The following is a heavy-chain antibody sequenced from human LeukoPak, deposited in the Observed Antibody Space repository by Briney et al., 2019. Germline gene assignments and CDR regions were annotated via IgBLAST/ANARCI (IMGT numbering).Heavy chain of an antibody. J-gene: IGHJ4*02. CDR1: GLTFRNVW. Sequence: GGSLRLSCAASGLTFRNVWMSWVRQAPGKGLEWVGRIKSISDVWTEDYAAPVRGRLTISRNDSKNTLYLQMNSLKSEDTAIYYCITGSDYEGLFDYWGQGSLVTVSS. CDR2: IKSISDVWTE. D-gene: IGHD5-12*01. V-gene: IGHV3-15*05. CDR3: ITGSDYEGLFDY.